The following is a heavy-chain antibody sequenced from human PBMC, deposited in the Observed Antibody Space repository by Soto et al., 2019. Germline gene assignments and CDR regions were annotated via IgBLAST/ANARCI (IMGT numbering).Heavy chain of an antibody. CDR3: ARDVPIVVVPAARQNDAFDI. J-gene: IGHJ3*02. Sequence: NPSETLSLTCTVSGGSISSGGYYWSWIRQHPGKGLEWIGYIYYSGSTYYNPSLKSRVTISVDTSKNQFSLKLSSVTAADTAVYYCARDVPIVVVPAARQNDAFDIWGQGTMVTVSS. V-gene: IGHV4-31*03. CDR1: GGSISSGGYY. D-gene: IGHD2-2*01. CDR2: IYYSGST.